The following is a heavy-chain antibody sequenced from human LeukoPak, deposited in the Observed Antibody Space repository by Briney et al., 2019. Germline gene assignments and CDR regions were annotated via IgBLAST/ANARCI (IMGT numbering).Heavy chain of an antibody. J-gene: IGHJ5*02. CDR2: INHSGST. CDR1: GGSFSGYY. Sequence: SETLSLTCAVYGGSFSGYYWSWIRQPPGKGLEWIGEINHSGSTNYNPSLKSRVTISVDTSKNQFSLKLSSVTAADTAVYYCARVVVAGLFDPWGQGTLVTVSS. V-gene: IGHV4-34*01. D-gene: IGHD2-15*01. CDR3: ARVVVAGLFDP.